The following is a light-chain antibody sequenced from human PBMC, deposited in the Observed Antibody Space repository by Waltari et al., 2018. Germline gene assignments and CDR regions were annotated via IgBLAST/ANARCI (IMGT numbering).Light chain of an antibody. V-gene: IGLV3-25*03. CDR3: QAWDSSTNWV. CDR2: KDS. CDR1: ALSKQY. J-gene: IGLJ3*02. Sequence: SYELTQPPSVSVSPGQTATITCSGDALSKQYGYWYQQKPGQAPVLLIYKDSERPSGIPERFSGSSSGTTVTLTISGVQAEDEADYYCQAWDSSTNWVFGGGTKLTVL.